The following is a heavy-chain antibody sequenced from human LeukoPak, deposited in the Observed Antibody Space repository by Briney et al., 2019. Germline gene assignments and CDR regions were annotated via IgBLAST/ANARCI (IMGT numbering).Heavy chain of an antibody. J-gene: IGHJ5*02. Sequence: PGGSLRLSCAASGFTFSNYVMSWVRPAPGKGLEWVSSISGSGYSTYYADSVKGRFTISRDNSKNTLYLQMNSLRAEDTAVYYCAKDRIVVIRPNWFDPWGQGTLVTVSS. V-gene: IGHV3-23*01. CDR1: GFTFSNYV. CDR2: ISGSGYST. CDR3: AKDRIVVIRPNWFDP. D-gene: IGHD2-21*01.